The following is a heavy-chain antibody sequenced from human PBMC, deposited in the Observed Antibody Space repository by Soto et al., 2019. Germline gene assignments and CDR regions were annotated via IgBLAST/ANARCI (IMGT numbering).Heavy chain of an antibody. D-gene: IGHD4-17*01. Sequence: QVQLAESGGGVVQPGRSLRLSCIGSGFRFSDYGMHWVRQAPGKGLEWVTMMSFDGTYKYSADSVKGRFIISRDNSKNTLYLQMNSLRAADTAGYYCAKDRRDGEYNSVYDFWGQGTLVTVSS. CDR3: AKDRRDGEYNSVYDF. V-gene: IGHV3-30*18. CDR2: MSFDGTYK. J-gene: IGHJ4*02. CDR1: GFRFSDYG.